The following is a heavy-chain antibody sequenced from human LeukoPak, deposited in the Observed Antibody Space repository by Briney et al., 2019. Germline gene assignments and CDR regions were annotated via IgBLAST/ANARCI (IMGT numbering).Heavy chain of an antibody. CDR1: GGSISSSGYY. D-gene: IGHD6-19*01. J-gene: IGHJ5*02. CDR2: IYYSGST. V-gene: IGHV4-39*01. CDR3: AREIPEWLVLEGGNNWFDP. Sequence: SETLSLTCTVSGGSISSSGYYWGWIRQPPGKGLEWIGSIYYSGSTYYNPSLKSRVTISVDTSKNQFSLKPSSVTAADTAVYYCAREIPEWLVLEGGNNWFDPWGQGTLVTVSS.